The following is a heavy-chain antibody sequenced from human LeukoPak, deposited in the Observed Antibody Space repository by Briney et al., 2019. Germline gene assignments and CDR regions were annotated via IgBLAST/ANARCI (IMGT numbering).Heavy chain of an antibody. CDR3: ARVPYYYDSSGYYFDY. CDR2: IIPIFGTA. Sequence: ASVKVSCKASGGTFSSYAISWVRQAPGQGLEWMGGIIPIFGTANYAQKFQGRVTITADESTSTAYMGLSSLRSEDTAVYYCARVPYYYDSSGYYFDYWGQGTLVTVSS. CDR1: GGTFSSYA. D-gene: IGHD3-22*01. V-gene: IGHV1-69*01. J-gene: IGHJ4*02.